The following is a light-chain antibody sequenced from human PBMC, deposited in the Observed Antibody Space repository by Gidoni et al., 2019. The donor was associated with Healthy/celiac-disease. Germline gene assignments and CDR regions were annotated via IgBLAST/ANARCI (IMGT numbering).Light chain of an antibody. J-gene: IGKJ4*01. Sequence: DIQMTQSPSSLSASVGDRVTITCRASQSISSYLNWYQQKPGKAPKLLIYGASSLQSGVPSRFTGSGSGTDFSLTISSLPPEDFATYYCQPSYCPLLTFGGGTKVEIK. CDR1: QSISSY. CDR3: QPSYCPLLT. V-gene: IGKV1-39*01. CDR2: GAS.